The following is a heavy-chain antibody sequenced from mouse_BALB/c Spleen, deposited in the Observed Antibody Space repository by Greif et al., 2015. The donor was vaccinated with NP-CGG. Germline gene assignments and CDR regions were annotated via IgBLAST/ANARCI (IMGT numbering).Heavy chain of an antibody. Sequence: EVQRVESGGGLVQPGGSRKLSCAASGFTFSSFGMYWVRQAPEKGLEWVAYISSGSSTIYYADTVKGRFTISRDNPKNTLFLQMTSLRSEDTAMYYCARDGVLRHYYYAMDYWGQGTSVTVSS. J-gene: IGHJ4*01. CDR1: GFTFSSFG. V-gene: IGHV5-17*02. CDR2: ISSGSSTI. D-gene: IGHD1-2*01. CDR3: ARDGVLRHYYYAMDY.